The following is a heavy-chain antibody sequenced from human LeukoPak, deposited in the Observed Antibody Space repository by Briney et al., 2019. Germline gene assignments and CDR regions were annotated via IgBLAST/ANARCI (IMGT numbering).Heavy chain of an antibody. CDR3: TRERGDIVVVPAGGYFDY. CDR2: IRSKAYGGTT. J-gene: IGHJ4*02. CDR1: GFTFGDYA. Sequence: GGSLRLSCTASGFTFGDYAMSWVRQAPGKGLEWVGFIRSKAYGGTTEYAASVKGRFTISRDDSKSIAYLQMNSLKTEDTAVYYCTRERGDIVVVPAGGYFDYWCQGTLVTVSS. D-gene: IGHD2-2*01. V-gene: IGHV3-49*04.